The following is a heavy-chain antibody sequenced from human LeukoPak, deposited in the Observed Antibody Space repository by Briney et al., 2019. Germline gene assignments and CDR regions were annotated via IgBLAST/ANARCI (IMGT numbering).Heavy chain of an antibody. Sequence: PGGSLRLSCAASGFTFSSYGMHWVRQAPGKGLEWVAFIRYDGSNKYYADSVKGRFTISRDNSKNTLYLQMNSLRAEDAAVYYCAKDGRPYSSSWYFDYWGQGTLVTVSS. J-gene: IGHJ4*02. V-gene: IGHV3-30*02. CDR1: GFTFSSYG. CDR2: IRYDGSNK. CDR3: AKDGRPYSSSWYFDY. D-gene: IGHD6-13*01.